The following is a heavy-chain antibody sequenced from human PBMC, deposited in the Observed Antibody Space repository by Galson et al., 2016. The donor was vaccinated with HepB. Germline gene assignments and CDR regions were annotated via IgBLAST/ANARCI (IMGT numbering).Heavy chain of an antibody. J-gene: IGHJ6*02. CDR1: GFTVSTNY. Sequence: SLRLSCAASGFTVSTNYMTWVRQAPGKGLVWVSRIYNDGSGTSYADSVRGRFTISRDNAKNTLYLQMNSLRAEDTAVYYCARELAGAGRWGMDVWGQGTTVTVS. CDR3: ARELAGAGRWGMDV. D-gene: IGHD6-13*01. V-gene: IGHV3-74*01. CDR2: IYNDGSGT.